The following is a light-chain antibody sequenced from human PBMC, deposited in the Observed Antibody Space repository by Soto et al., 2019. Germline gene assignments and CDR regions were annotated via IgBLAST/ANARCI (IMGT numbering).Light chain of an antibody. CDR1: QTIDVW. Sequence: DIQMPQSPSTLSASVGDRGTITCRASQTIDVWLAWYQQKPGKAPQLLIYDASTFESGGPSRFRGSGSGTAFTLTLHSLQPDDFAPYFCLQYKSHTYAFGQGTKLGI. J-gene: IGKJ2*01. V-gene: IGKV1-5*01. CDR2: DAS. CDR3: LQYKSHTYA.